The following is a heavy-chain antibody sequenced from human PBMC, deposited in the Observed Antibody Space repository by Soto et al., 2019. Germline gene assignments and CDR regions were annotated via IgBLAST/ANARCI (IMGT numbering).Heavy chain of an antibody. D-gene: IGHD2-21*02. CDR3: ARGGHIAVVTASFDY. CDR1: GYTLNTYY. Sequence: ASVKVSCKPSGYTLNTYYLHWVRQAPGQGLERMGIIHPSGGGSTYAQKFLGRVTMTWDTSTSTVFMELSSLSSADTAVYYCARGGHIAVVTASFDYWGQGALVTVSS. J-gene: IGHJ4*02. V-gene: IGHV1-46*02. CDR2: IHPSGGGS.